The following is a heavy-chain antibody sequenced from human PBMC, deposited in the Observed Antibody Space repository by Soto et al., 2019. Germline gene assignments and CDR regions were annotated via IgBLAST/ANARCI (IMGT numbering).Heavy chain of an antibody. V-gene: IGHV4-34*01. Sequence: PSETLSLTCAVYGGSFSGYYWSWIRQPPGKGLEWIGEINHSGSTNYNPSLKSRVTISVDTSKNQFSLKLSSVTAADTAVYYCARGREIAYRRRYSSSWFQGPNLSTPSWPHYYMDVWGKGTTVTVSS. J-gene: IGHJ6*03. CDR3: ARGREIAYRRRYSSSWFQGPNLSTPSWPHYYMDV. CDR1: GGSFSGYY. D-gene: IGHD6-13*01. CDR2: INHSGST.